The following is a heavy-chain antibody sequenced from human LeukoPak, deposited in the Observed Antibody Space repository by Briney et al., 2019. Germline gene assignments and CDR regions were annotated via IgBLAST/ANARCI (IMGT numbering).Heavy chain of an antibody. Sequence: HPGGSLRLSCAASGFTFSSYGMHWVRQAPGKGLEWVAVIWYDGSNKYYADSVKGRFTISRDNSKNTLYLQMNSLRAEDTAVYYCARDLNYDYVWGSYWIDYWGQGTLVTVSS. D-gene: IGHD3-16*01. CDR3: ARDLNYDYVWGSYWIDY. CDR1: GFTFSSYG. V-gene: IGHV3-33*01. CDR2: IWYDGSNK. J-gene: IGHJ4*02.